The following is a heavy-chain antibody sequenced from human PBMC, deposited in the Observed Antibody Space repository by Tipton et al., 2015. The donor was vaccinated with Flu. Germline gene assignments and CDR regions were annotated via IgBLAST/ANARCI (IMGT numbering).Heavy chain of an antibody. J-gene: IGHJ4*02. Sequence: GASISSDKYYWSWIRQPAVKGLEWIGRIYPSGSTNYNPSLRSRVTITVDTSKNQFSLKLSSVTAADTAVYYCVRDDQRDTTSAPLFAYWGQGTPVTVSS. CDR2: IYPSGST. CDR3: VRDDQRDTTSAPLFAY. CDR1: GASISSDKYY. D-gene: IGHD1-1*01. V-gene: IGHV4-61*02.